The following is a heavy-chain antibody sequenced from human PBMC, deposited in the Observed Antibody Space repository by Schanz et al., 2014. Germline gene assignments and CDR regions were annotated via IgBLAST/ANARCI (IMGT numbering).Heavy chain of an antibody. V-gene: IGHV3-11*01. Sequence: QVQLVESGGGLVKPGGSLRLSCAASGFIFNDYYMNWIRQAPGKGLEWLSYISRDGTTSYYADSVKGRFTISRDNAKNSLYLEMTSLRGEDTAVYYCARENLNWEAFDIWGQGVLVTVSS. CDR2: ISRDGTTS. J-gene: IGHJ4*02. D-gene: IGHD7-27*01. CDR1: GFIFNDYY. CDR3: ARENLNWEAFDI.